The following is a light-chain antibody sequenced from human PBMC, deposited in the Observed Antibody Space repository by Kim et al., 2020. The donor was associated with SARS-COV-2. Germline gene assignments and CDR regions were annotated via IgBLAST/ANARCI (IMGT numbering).Light chain of an antibody. CDR2: EVS. V-gene: IGLV2-8*01. CDR1: RSGVGCYSY. J-gene: IGLJ2*01. Sequence: TITSTGTRSGVGCYSYGSGYQQKPGKAPKLMIYEVSKRPSGVPDRFSGSKSGNTASLTVSGLQAEDEADYYCSSYAGSNNLVFGGGTQLTVL. CDR3: SSYAGSNNLV.